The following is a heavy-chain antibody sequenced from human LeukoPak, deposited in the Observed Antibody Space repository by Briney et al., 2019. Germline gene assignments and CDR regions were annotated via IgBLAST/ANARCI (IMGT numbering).Heavy chain of an antibody. CDR1: GFTVSSNY. CDR3: ARANSGSYYGYYYYYMDV. J-gene: IGHJ6*03. V-gene: IGHV3-66*02. CDR2: IYSGGST. Sequence: GGSLRLSCAASGFTVSSNYMSWVRQAPGKGLEWVSVIYSGGSTYYADSVKGRFTISRDNSKNTLYLQMNSLRAEDTAVYYRARANSGSYYGYYYYYMDVWGKGTTVTVSS. D-gene: IGHD1-26*01.